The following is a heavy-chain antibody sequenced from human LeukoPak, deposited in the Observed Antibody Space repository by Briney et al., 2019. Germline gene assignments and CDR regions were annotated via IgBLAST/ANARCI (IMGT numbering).Heavy chain of an antibody. CDR3: AREEDTAMVPFDY. CDR1: GYTFTGYY. CDR2: INPNSGGT. V-gene: IGHV1-2*02. Sequence: ASVKVSCKAPGYTFTGYYMHWVRQAPGQGLEWMGWINPNSGGTSYAQKFQGRVTMTRDTSISTAYMELSRLRSDDTAVYYCAREEDTAMVPFDYWGQGTLVTVSS. J-gene: IGHJ4*02. D-gene: IGHD5-18*01.